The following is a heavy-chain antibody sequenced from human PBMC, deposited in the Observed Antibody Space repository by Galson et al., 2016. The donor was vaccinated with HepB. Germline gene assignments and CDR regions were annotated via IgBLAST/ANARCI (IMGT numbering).Heavy chain of an antibody. CDR2: IYHSGTT. Sequence: SETLSLTCVVSGVSISSGNWWTWVRQTPGKGLEWLGEIYHSGTTNNNLSLISRVTMSVDKSNNQFSLKMTSVTAEDTAIYYCARYVTDGAAWRSFDYWGQGILVTVSS. D-gene: IGHD5-24*01. J-gene: IGHJ4*02. CDR1: GVSISSGNW. CDR3: ARYVTDGAAWRSFDY. V-gene: IGHV4-4*02.